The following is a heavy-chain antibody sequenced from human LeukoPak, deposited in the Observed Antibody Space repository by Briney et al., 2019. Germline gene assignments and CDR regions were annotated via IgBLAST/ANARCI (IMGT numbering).Heavy chain of an antibody. D-gene: IGHD3-10*01. Sequence: ASVKVSCKASGYTFTSYGISWVRQAPGQGLEWMGWISAYNGNTNYAQKLQGRVTMTTDTSTSTAYMELRSLRSDDTAVYYCARTYYYGSGSYRADYWGQGTLVTVSS. V-gene: IGHV1-18*01. CDR1: GYTFTSYG. CDR3: ARTYYYGSGSYRADY. J-gene: IGHJ4*02. CDR2: ISAYNGNT.